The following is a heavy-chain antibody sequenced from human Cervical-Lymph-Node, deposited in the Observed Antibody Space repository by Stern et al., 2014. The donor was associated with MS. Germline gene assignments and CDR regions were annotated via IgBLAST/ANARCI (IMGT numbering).Heavy chain of an antibody. V-gene: IGHV1-2*06. CDR1: GYTFTGYY. D-gene: IGHD2-2*01. CDR3: ARDYCSSTSCYLVGY. Sequence: QVQLVQSGAEVKKPGASVKVSCKASGYTFTGYYMHWVRQAPGQGLEWMGRINPNSGGTNYAQKFQGRVTMTRDTSISTAYMELSRLRSDDTAVYYCARDYCSSTSCYLVGYWGRGTLVTVSS. J-gene: IGHJ4*02. CDR2: INPNSGGT.